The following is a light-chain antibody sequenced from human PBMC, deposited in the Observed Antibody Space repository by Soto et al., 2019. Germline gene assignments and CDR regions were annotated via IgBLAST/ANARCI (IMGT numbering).Light chain of an antibody. J-gene: IGKJ3*01. CDR2: DAS. V-gene: IGKV3-11*01. Sequence: EIVLTQSPATLSLSPGERATLSCRASQSVSSYLAWYQQKPGQAPRLLIYDASNRATGIPARFSGSGSGTDFTLTISSLEPEDFAVYYCQQLSNWPPTFGSGTKVDIK. CDR3: QQLSNWPPT. CDR1: QSVSSY.